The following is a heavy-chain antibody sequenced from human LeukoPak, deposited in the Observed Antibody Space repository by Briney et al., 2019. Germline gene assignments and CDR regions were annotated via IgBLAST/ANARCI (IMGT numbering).Heavy chain of an antibody. J-gene: IGHJ4*02. CDR2: IIPILGIA. CDR1: GYTFTSYD. Sequence: GASVKVSCKASGYTFTSYDINWVRQATGQGLEWMGRIIPILGIANYAQKFQSRVTITADKSTSTAYMELSCLRSEDTAVYYCARDPGYYDSSGYYYEGYWGQGTLVTVSS. V-gene: IGHV1-69*04. CDR3: ARDPGYYDSSGYYYEGY. D-gene: IGHD3-22*01.